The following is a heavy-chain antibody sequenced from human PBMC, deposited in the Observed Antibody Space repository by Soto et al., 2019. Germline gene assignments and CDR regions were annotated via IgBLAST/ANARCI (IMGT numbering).Heavy chain of an antibody. CDR2: IYHSGST. CDR1: GYSLSSGYF. J-gene: IGHJ4*02. V-gene: IGHV4-38-2*01. Sequence: SETLSLTCAVSGYSLSSGYFWGWIRQPPGKGLEWMGSIYHSGSTYYNSSLKSRLSISVDTSKNRFSLHLTSVTAADTAVYYCARGRCSGYDRYYFDSWGQGTLVTVSS. CDR3: ARGRCSGYDRYYFDS. D-gene: IGHD5-12*01.